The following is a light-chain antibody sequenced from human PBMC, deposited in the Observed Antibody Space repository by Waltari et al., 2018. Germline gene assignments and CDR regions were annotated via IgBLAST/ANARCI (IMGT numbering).Light chain of an antibody. J-gene: IGLJ7*01. CDR1: SSNIGNNY. V-gene: IGLV1-51*02. CDR2: ENT. CDR3: GTWDSSLSGAV. Sequence: QSVLTQPPSVSAAPGQRVTISCSGGSSNIGNNYVSWYRQFPGKAPKLLIYENTGRPSGVPVRCSGSKSGTSATLDITGLQAGDEADYYCGTWDSSLSGAVFGGGTHLTVL.